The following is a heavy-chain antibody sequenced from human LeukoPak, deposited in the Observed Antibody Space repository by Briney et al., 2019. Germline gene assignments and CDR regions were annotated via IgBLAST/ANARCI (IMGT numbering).Heavy chain of an antibody. CDR2: IYHSGST. CDR3: ARGVYCSGGSCYPGTDAFDI. Sequence: SQTLSLTCAVSGGSISSGGYSLSWTRQPPGKGLEWIVYIYHSGSTYYNPSLKSRVTISVDRSKNQFSLKLSSVTAADTAVYYCARGVYCSGGSCYPGTDAFDIWGQGTMVTVSS. CDR1: GGSISSGGYS. V-gene: IGHV4-30-2*01. J-gene: IGHJ3*02. D-gene: IGHD2-15*01.